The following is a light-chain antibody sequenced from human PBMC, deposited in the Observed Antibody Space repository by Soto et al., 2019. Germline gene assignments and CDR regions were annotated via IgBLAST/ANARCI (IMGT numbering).Light chain of an antibody. J-gene: IGKJ4*01. Sequence: DIQMTQSPSTLSGSVGDRVTITCRASQSISSWLAWYQQKPGKAPKVLIYKASNLESGVPSRFSGGGAETEFTLTISRLQPDDAASYYYQQYNVPSTFGGGTKVDIK. CDR1: QSISSW. CDR3: QQYNVPST. V-gene: IGKV1-5*03. CDR2: KAS.